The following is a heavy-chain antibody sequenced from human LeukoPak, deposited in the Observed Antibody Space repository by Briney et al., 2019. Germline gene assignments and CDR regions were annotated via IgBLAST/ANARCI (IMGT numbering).Heavy chain of an antibody. CDR1: GFTFSSSD. CDR3: AKDLYLTGYSFDY. CDR2: ISYDGSNK. Sequence: GGSLRLSCAASGFTFSSSDMHWVRQAPGKGLEWVAVISYDGSNKYYADSVKGRFTISRDNSKNTLYLQMNSLRAEDTAVYYCAKDLYLTGYSFDYWGQGTLVTVSS. D-gene: IGHD3-9*01. V-gene: IGHV3-30*18. J-gene: IGHJ4*02.